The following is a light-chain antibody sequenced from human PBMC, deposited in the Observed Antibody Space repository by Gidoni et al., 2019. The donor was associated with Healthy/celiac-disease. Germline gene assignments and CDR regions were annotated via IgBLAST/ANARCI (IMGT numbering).Light chain of an antibody. CDR1: QSISSY. CDR2: AAS. J-gene: IGKJ5*01. V-gene: IGKV1-39*01. Sequence: DIQMTQSPSSLSASVGYRVTITCRASQSISSYLNWYQQKPGKAHKLLIYAASSLQSGVPSRFSGSGSGTDVTLTISSLQPEDFATYYCQQSYSTPITFGQGTRLEIK. CDR3: QQSYSTPIT.